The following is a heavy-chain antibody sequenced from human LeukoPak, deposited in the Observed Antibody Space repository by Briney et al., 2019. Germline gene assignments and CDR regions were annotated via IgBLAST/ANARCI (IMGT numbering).Heavy chain of an antibody. CDR3: AANYYDSSGYYYFDY. D-gene: IGHD3-22*01. Sequence: SETLSLTCTVSGGSISSYSWSWIRQPPGKGLEWIGYIYHSGSTYYNPSLKSRVTISVDRSKNQFSLKLSSVTAADTAVYYCAANYYDSSGYYYFDYWGQGTLVTVSS. J-gene: IGHJ4*02. CDR1: GGSISSYS. CDR2: IYHSGST. V-gene: IGHV4-59*04.